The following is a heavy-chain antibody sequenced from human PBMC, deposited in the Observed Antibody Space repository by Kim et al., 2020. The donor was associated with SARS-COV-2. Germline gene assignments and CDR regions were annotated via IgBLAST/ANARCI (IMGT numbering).Heavy chain of an antibody. D-gene: IGHD1-26*01. CDR3: ARDGRPYSGSPFDY. Sequence: DPAKGRFTTSRDKAKNSLYLQMNSLGDEDTAVYYCARDGRPYSGSPFDYWGQGTLVTVSS. V-gene: IGHV3-11*04. J-gene: IGHJ4*02.